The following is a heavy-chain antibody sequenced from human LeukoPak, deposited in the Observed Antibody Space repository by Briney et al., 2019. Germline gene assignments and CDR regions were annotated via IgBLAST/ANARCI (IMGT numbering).Heavy chain of an antibody. CDR1: GYTFTGYW. J-gene: IGHJ4*02. CDR3: ARDGGRDYYDSSGYYRDY. CDR2: ISPSGGST. Sequence: GASVKVSCKAFGYTFTGYWMHWVRQAPGQGPEWMGVISPSGGSTIYAQKFKGRVTLTRDMSTSTDYLELSSLRSEDTAVYYCARDGGRDYYDSSGYYRDYWGQGTLVTVSS. D-gene: IGHD3-22*01. V-gene: IGHV1-46*01.